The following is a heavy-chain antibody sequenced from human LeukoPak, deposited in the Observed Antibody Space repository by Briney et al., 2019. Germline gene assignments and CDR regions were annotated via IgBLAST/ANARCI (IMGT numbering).Heavy chain of an antibody. Sequence: GGSLRLSCAASGFILNDYGMHWVRQAPGKGLEWVAVISYDGSNKYYADSVKGRFTISRDNSKNTLYLQMNSLRAEDTAVYYCARDMDYRPIGSYYYGYWGQGTLVTVSS. J-gene: IGHJ4*02. CDR1: GFILNDYG. V-gene: IGHV3-30*19. CDR3: ARDMDYRPIGSYYYGY. D-gene: IGHD1-26*01. CDR2: ISYDGSNK.